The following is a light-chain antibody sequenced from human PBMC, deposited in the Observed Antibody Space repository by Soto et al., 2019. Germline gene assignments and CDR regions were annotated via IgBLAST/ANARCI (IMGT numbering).Light chain of an antibody. CDR1: SSDVGGYNY. V-gene: IGLV2-14*01. CDR3: SSHTSNSPYV. Sequence: QSALTQPASVSGSPGQSITISCTGTSSDVGGYNYVSWYQQHPGKAPKLMIYEVSNRPSGVSNRFSGSKSGNTASLTISGLQAEDEADYYCSSHTSNSPYVFGTGTKV. CDR2: EVS. J-gene: IGLJ1*01.